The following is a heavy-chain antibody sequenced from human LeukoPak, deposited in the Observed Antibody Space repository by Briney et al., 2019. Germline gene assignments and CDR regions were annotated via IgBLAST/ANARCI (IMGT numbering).Heavy chain of an antibody. J-gene: IGHJ4*02. D-gene: IGHD6-6*01. CDR2: IYYTGST. Sequence: SETLSLTCSVSGSSISSLYWSWIRQPLGKGLEWIGYIYYTGSTNYNPSLKSRVTMFVDMSKNQFSLRLGSVTAADTAVYYCARHRAYSSSSPFDYWGQGTLVTVSS. V-gene: IGHV4-59*08. CDR1: GSSISSLY. CDR3: ARHRAYSSSSPFDY.